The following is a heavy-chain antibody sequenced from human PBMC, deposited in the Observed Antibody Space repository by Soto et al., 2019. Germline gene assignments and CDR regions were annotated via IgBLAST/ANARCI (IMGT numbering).Heavy chain of an antibody. V-gene: IGHV6-1*01. CDR3: ARSEEDSDYYYYGLDV. Sequence: QVNLQQSGPGLLKPSQTLSLTCVISGDSVSSSSVAWNWVRQSPSRGLEWLGRTYYRSRWYSDFAVSVRGRIVINADTSKNQFSLQLNSVTPEDTAVYFCARSEEDSDYYYYGLDVWGQGTTVTVSS. J-gene: IGHJ6*02. CDR1: GDSVSSSSVA. CDR2: TYYRSRWYS. D-gene: IGHD2-15*01.